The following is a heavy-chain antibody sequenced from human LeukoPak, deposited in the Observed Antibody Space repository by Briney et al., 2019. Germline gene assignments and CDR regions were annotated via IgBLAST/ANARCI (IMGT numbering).Heavy chain of an antibody. CDR3: ASLKDHSSSSDDY. V-gene: IGHV7-4-1*02. CDR1: GYTFTSHV. J-gene: IGHJ4*02. D-gene: IGHD6-6*01. CDR2: INTNTGNP. Sequence: ASVKVSCKPTGYTFTSHVINWVRQAPGQVLEWMGWINTNTGNPTYAQGFTGRFVFSLDTSVSTAYLQISSLKAEDTAVYYCASLKDHSSSSDDYWGQGTLVTVSS.